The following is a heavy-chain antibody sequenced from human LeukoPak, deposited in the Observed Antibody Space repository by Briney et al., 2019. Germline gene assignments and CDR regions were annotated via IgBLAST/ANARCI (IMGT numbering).Heavy chain of an antibody. CDR1: GYMFTSCG. CDR2: IHPNSHEA. V-gene: IGHV1-18*01. CDR3: ARVDGSTWWGNFDS. D-gene: IGHD6-13*01. Sequence: ASVNVSCKASGYMFTSCGLRWVRQAPGHDLEWMGWIHPNSHEAYYSQKFQGRVTMTTDTSTSTAYMELRSLRSDDTAVYYCARVDGSTWWGNFDSWGQGALVTVSS. J-gene: IGHJ4*02.